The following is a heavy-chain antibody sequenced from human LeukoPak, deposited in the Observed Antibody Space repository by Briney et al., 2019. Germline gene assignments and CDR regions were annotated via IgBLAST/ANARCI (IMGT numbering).Heavy chain of an antibody. CDR2: IYYSGST. CDR3: ARGGVNYKIAGP. Sequence: SETLSLTCTVSGGSITSYYWSWIRQPPGKGLEWIGYIYYSGSTNYNPSLKSRVTISVDTSKDQFSLKLSSVTAADTAVYYCARGGVNYKIAGPWGQGALVTVSS. J-gene: IGHJ5*02. D-gene: IGHD3-10*01. V-gene: IGHV4-59*01. CDR1: GGSITSYY.